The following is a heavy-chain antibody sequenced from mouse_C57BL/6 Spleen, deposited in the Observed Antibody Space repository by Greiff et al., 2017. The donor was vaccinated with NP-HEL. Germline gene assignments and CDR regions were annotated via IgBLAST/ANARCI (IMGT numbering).Heavy chain of an antibody. CDR3: ARDRPDYDDEGPFDY. V-gene: IGHV5-4*01. CDR2: ISDGGSYT. J-gene: IGHJ2*01. Sequence: EVQGVESGGGLVKPGGSLKLSCAASGFTFSSYAMSWVRQTPEKRLEWVATISDGGSYTYYPDNVKGRFTISRDNAKNNLYLQMSHLKSEDTAMYYCARDRPDYDDEGPFDYWGQGTTLTVSS. CDR1: GFTFSSYA. D-gene: IGHD2-4*01.